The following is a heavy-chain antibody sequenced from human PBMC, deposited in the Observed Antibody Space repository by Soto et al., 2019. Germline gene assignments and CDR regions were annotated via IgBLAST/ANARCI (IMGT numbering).Heavy chain of an antibody. Sequence: SETLSLTCAVYGGSFSGYYWSWIRQPPGKGLEWIGVINHSGSTNYNPSLKSRVTISVDTSKNQFSLKLSSVTAADAAVYYCARVGYGDRDAFDIWGQGTMVTVSS. CDR1: GGSFSGYY. J-gene: IGHJ3*02. V-gene: IGHV4-34*01. CDR3: ARVGYGDRDAFDI. D-gene: IGHD4-17*01. CDR2: INHSGST.